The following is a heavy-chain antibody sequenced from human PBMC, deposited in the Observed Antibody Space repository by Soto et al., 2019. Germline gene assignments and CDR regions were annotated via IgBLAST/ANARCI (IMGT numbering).Heavy chain of an antibody. CDR2: INPNSGGT. Sequence: ALLRVSCKASGYTFTRYYIHLVRQAPGQGLKWMGWINPNSGGTNYAQKFQGWVTMTRDTSISTAYMELSRLRSDDTAVYYCARDHGATSAWFAFDIWGQGTMVTVSS. CDR3: ARDHGATSAWFAFDI. D-gene: IGHD3-22*01. J-gene: IGHJ3*02. CDR1: GYTFTRYY. V-gene: IGHV1-2*04.